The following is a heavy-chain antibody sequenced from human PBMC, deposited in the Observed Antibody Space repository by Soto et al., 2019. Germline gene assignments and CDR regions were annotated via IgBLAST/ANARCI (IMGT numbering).Heavy chain of an antibody. CDR3: ARDMSGGTYNYYYGMDV. CDR2: ISGSGSPT. CDR1: GFNFRSYS. D-gene: IGHD1-26*01. J-gene: IGHJ6*02. Sequence: GGSLSLSCTASGFNFRSYSMTWVRQAPGRGLQWVSAISGSGSPTYYADSVKGRFTISRDNSKNTLYLQMNSLRADDTAVYYCARDMSGGTYNYYYGMDVWGQGTTVTVSS. V-gene: IGHV3-23*01.